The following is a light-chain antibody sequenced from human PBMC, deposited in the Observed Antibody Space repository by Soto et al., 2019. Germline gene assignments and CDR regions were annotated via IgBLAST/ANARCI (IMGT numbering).Light chain of an antibody. V-gene: IGKV1-5*03. Sequence: DIQMTQSPSTLSASVGDRVTITCRASQSIRSWLAWYQQKPGKAPNLLIYKASSLEGGVPSRFSGTGSGTDFTLTISSLQPADFATYYCQQYNSYPWTFGHGTKVDIK. J-gene: IGKJ1*01. CDR2: KAS. CDR1: QSIRSW. CDR3: QQYNSYPWT.